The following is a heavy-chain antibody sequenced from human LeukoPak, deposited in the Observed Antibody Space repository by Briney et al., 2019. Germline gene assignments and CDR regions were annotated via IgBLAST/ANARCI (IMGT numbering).Heavy chain of an antibody. V-gene: IGHV1-8*01. Sequence: ASVKVSCKASGYTLTSYDINWVRQATGQGLEWMGWMNPNSGNTGYAQKLQGRVTMTRNTSISTAYMELSSLRSEDTAVYYCARGRGSGWFGYYYYGMDVWGQGTTVTVSS. D-gene: IGHD6-19*01. CDR2: MNPNSGNT. CDR1: GYTLTSYD. CDR3: ARGRGSGWFGYYYYGMDV. J-gene: IGHJ6*02.